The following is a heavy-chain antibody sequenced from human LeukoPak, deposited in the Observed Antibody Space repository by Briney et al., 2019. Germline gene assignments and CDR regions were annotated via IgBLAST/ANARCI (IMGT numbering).Heavy chain of an antibody. CDR3: ARDPGLLAAPLDY. CDR2: ISSSSRFI. D-gene: IGHD2-15*01. J-gene: IGHJ4*02. Sequence: GGSLRLSCAASGFTFSPYSMNWVRQAPGKGLEWVAYISSSSRFIYYADSVKGRFIISRDNANNSLHLQMNSLRVEDTAVYFCARDPGLLAAPLDYWGQGTLVAVSS. CDR1: GFTFSPYS. V-gene: IGHV3-21*01.